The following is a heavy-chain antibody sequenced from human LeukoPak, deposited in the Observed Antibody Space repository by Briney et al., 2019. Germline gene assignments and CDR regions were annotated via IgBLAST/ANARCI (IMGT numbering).Heavy chain of an antibody. V-gene: IGHV4-59*01. CDR2: IYYSGGT. CDR1: GGSISSYY. CDR3: ARWPVGATKYYFDY. Sequence: SETLSLTCTVSGGSISSYYWSWIRQPPGKGLEWIGYIYYSGGTNYNPSLKSRVTISVDTSKNQFSLKLSSVTAADTAVYYCARWPVGATKYYFDYWGQGTLVTVSS. D-gene: IGHD1-26*01. J-gene: IGHJ4*02.